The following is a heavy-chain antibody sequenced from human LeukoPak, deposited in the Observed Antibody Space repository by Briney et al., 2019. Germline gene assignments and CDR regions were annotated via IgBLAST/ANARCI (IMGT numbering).Heavy chain of an antibody. D-gene: IGHD6-13*01. J-gene: IGHJ5*02. V-gene: IGHV4-39*07. CDR3: ARGIGGRTWFSWFDP. CDR2: ISYTGSP. CDR1: GDPGSSANYY. Sequence: SETLSLTCTVSGDPGSSANYYWGWIRQSPGKGLEWIGRISYTGSPYYNPSLKSRVTISIDRPNHQVSLKVTSVTAADTAVYYCARGIGGRTWFSWFDPWGQGTLVTVSS.